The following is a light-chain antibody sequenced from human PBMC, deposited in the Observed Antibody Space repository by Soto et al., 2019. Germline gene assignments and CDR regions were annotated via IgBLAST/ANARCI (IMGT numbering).Light chain of an antibody. CDR1: SSNIRSNY. V-gene: IGLV1-47*01. CDR3: AAWDDSLSGYV. J-gene: IGLJ1*01. CDR2: RNN. Sequence: VLTQPPSASGTPGQRVTISCSGSSSNIRSNYVYWYQQLPGTAPKLLIYRNNQRPSGVPDRFSGSKSGTSASLAISGLRSEDEADYYCAAWDDSLSGYVFGTGTKVTVL.